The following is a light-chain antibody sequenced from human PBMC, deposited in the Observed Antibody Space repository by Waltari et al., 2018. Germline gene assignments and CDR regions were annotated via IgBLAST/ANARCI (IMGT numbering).Light chain of an antibody. CDR3: QSYDSSLSGYV. J-gene: IGLJ1*01. Sequence: HRLPVPVTKLRSYGNSNGHSGVPDRFAASKSGTSASLAITGLQAEDESDYYCQSYDSSLSGYVFGTGTKVTVL. CDR2: GNS. V-gene: IGLV1-40*01.